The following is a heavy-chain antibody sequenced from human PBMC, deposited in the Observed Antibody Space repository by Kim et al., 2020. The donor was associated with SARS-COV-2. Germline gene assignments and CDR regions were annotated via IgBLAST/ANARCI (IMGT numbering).Heavy chain of an antibody. V-gene: IGHV3-23*01. Sequence: GGSLRLSCAASGFTFSSYAMSWVRQAPGKGLEWVSAISGSGGSTYYADSVKGRFTISRDNSKNTLYLQMNSLRAEDTAVYYCAKVGGAYYGSGSYYNYWGQGTLVTVSS. J-gene: IGHJ4*02. D-gene: IGHD3-10*01. CDR1: GFTFSSYA. CDR2: ISGSGGST. CDR3: AKVGGAYYGSGSYYNY.